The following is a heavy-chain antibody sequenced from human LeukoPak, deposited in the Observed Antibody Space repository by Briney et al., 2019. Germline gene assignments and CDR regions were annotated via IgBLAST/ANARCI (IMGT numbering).Heavy chain of an antibody. CDR1: GGSISSSSYY. D-gene: IGHD6-13*01. CDR3: AGDPWIFQPGGSSWYFFDY. Sequence: SSETLSLTCTVSGGSISSSSYYWGWIRQPPGKGLEWIGSIYYSGSTYYNPSLKSRVTISVDTSKNQFSLKLSSVTAADTAVYYCAGDPWIFQPGGSSWYFFDYWGQGTLVTVSS. J-gene: IGHJ4*02. V-gene: IGHV4-39*02. CDR2: IYYSGST.